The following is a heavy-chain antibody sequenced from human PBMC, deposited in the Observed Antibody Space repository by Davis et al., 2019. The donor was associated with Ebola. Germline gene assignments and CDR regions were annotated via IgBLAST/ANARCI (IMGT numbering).Heavy chain of an antibody. CDR1: GFTFSSYW. Sequence: HTGGSLRLSCAASGFTFSSYWMHWVRQAPGKGLVWVSRINSDGSSTSYADSVKGRFTISRDNAKNTLYLQMNSLKTEDTAVYYCTTRIAAAGQGNYYYYGMDVWGQGTTVTVSS. J-gene: IGHJ6*02. D-gene: IGHD6-13*01. CDR3: TTRIAAAGQGNYYYYGMDV. CDR2: INSDGSST. V-gene: IGHV3-74*01.